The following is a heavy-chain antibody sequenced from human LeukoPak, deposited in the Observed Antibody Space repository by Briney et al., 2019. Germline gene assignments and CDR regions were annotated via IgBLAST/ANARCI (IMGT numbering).Heavy chain of an antibody. J-gene: IGHJ1*01. D-gene: IGHD6-13*01. CDR3: ARDGPSSSWYNHFQH. CDR2: IWYDGSNK. CDR1: GFTFSSYG. V-gene: IGHV3-33*01. Sequence: GSLKLSCAASGFTFSSYGMHWVRQAPGKGLEWVAVIWYDGSNKYYADSVKGRFTISRDNSKNTLYLQMNSLRAEDTAVYYCARDGPSSSWYNHFQHWGQGTLVTVSS.